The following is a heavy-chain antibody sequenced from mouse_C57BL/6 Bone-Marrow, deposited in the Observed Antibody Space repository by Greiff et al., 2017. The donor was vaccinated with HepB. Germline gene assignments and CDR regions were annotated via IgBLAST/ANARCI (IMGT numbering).Heavy chain of an antibody. CDR1: GFSFTSYG. CDR3: ARNRGYYYGTPYWYFDV. Sequence: VQLQQSGPGLVQPSQRLSITCTVSGFSFTSYGVHWVRQSPGKGLEWLGVIWSGGSTDYNAAFISRLSISKDNSKSQVFFKMNSLQADDTAIYYCARNRGYYYGTPYWYFDVWGTGTTVTVSS. J-gene: IGHJ1*03. CDR2: IWSGGST. V-gene: IGHV2-2*01. D-gene: IGHD1-1*01.